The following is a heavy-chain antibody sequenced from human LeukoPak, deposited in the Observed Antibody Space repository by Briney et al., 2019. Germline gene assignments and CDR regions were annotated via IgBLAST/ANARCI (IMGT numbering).Heavy chain of an antibody. CDR3: ARVPQTYVRIVTFDYFPSPFDY. J-gene: IGHJ4*02. CDR2: ISSSSSYI. CDR1: GFTFSSYS. D-gene: IGHD3-10*02. V-gene: IGHV3-21*01. Sequence: GGSLRLSCAASGFTFSSYSMNWVRQAPGKGLEWVSSISSSSSYIYYADSVKGRFTISRDNAKNSLYLQMNSLRAEDTAVYYCARVPQTYVRIVTFDYFPSPFDYWGQGTLVTVSS.